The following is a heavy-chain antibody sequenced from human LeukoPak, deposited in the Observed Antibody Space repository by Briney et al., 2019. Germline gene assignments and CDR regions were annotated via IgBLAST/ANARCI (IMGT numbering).Heavy chain of an antibody. J-gene: IGHJ4*02. CDR3: ARGNDYGDFLFDF. CDR2: ISGSGSST. D-gene: IGHD4-17*01. V-gene: IGHV3-23*01. CDR1: GFTFSTYA. Sequence: GGSLRLSCAASGFTFSTYAMSWVRQAPGKGLEWVSVISGSGSSTYYADSVKGRFTISRDNARTSLYLQLNSLRGDDTAVYYCARGNDYGDFLFDFWGQGTLVTVSS.